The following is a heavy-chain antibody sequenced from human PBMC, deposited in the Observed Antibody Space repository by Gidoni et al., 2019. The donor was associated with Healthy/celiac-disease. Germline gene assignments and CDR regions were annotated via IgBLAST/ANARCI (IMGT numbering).Heavy chain of an antibody. Sequence: QLQLQESGPGLVKPSETLSLTCTVPGGSISSSSYYWGWIRQPPGKALEWIGSIYYSGSTYYNPSLKSRVTISVDTSKNQFSLKLSSVTAADTAVYYCAGRYSSSWYNWFDPWGQGTLVTVSS. J-gene: IGHJ5*02. CDR1: GGSISSSSYY. CDR3: AGRYSSSWYNWFDP. V-gene: IGHV4-39*01. D-gene: IGHD6-13*01. CDR2: IYYSGST.